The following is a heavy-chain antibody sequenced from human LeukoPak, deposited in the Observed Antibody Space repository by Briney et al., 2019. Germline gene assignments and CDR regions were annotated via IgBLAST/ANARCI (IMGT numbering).Heavy chain of an antibody. CDR3: VRDSAAAGTFIDY. Sequence: GGSLRLSCAASGFNFSIHSMNWVRQAPGKGLEWVSSISRGSGYIHYADSVKGRLTISRDNAKNSLYLQMNSLRAEDTAVYYCVRDSAAAGTFIDYWGQGTLVTVSS. D-gene: IGHD6-13*01. J-gene: IGHJ4*02. V-gene: IGHV3-21*01. CDR1: GFNFSIHS. CDR2: ISRGSGYI.